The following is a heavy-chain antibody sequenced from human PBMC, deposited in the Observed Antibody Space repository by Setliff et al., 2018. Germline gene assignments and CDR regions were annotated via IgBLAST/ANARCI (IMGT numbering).Heavy chain of an antibody. CDR3: AKGLIVLPGPSGDMGYFDY. Sequence: ASVKVSCKASGHTFTSYFMQWVRQAPGQGLEWMGMINPSGGYTIYAQKFQGRVTMTRDTSTSTVYLELSSLRSEDTAVYYCAKGLIVLPGPSGDMGYFDYWGQGTLVTVSS. D-gene: IGHD2-8*01. J-gene: IGHJ4*02. CDR2: INPSGGYT. CDR1: GHTFTSYF. V-gene: IGHV1-46*01.